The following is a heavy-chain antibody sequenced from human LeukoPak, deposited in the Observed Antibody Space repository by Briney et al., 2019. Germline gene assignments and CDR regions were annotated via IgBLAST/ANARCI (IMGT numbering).Heavy chain of an antibody. CDR3: AREKRGYSYGYVDY. Sequence: PGGSLRLSCAASGFTVSSNYMSWVRQAPGKGLEWVSVIYSGGSTYYADSVKGRFTISRNNSKNTMYLQMNSLRAEDTAVYYCAREKRGYSYGYVDYWGQGTLVTVSS. D-gene: IGHD5-18*01. J-gene: IGHJ4*02. CDR2: IYSGGST. CDR1: GFTVSSNY. V-gene: IGHV3-53*01.